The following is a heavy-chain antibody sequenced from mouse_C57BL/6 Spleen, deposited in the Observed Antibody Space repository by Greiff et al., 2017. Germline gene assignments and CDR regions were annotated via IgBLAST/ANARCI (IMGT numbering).Heavy chain of an antibody. J-gene: IGHJ2*01. V-gene: IGHV1-81*01. CDR3: ARSYYYGSRPYFDD. Sequence: VQLQQSGAELARPGASVKLSCKASGYTFTSYGISWVKQRPGQGLEWIGEIYPGGGNTYYNEKFKGKATLTADKSSSTAYMELRSLTSEDSAVYFCARSYYYGSRPYFDDWGQGTTLTVSS. CDR1: GYTFTSYG. D-gene: IGHD1-1*01. CDR2: IYPGGGNT.